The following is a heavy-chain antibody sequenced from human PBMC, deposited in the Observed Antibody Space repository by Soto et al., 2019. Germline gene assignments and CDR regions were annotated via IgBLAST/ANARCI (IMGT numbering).Heavy chain of an antibody. V-gene: IGHV4-59*01. CDR3: ARREELLWWFDY. D-gene: IGHD1-26*01. CDR1: GGSISSYY. J-gene: IGHJ4*02. Sequence: SETLSLTCTVSGGSISSYYWSWIRQPPGKGLEWIGYIYYSGSTNYNPSLKSRVTISVDTSKNQFSLKLSSVTAADTAVYYCARREELLWWFDYWGQGTLVTVSS. CDR2: IYYSGST.